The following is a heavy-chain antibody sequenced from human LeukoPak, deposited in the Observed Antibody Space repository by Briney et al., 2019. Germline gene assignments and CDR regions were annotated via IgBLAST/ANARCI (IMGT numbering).Heavy chain of an antibody. CDR3: ARDKDDPWGIVVVTPDY. Sequence: GGSLRLSCAASGFTFSRYSMNWVRQAPGKGLEWVSCISSSSSYIYYANSVKGRFTISRDNAKNSLYLQMNSLRAEDTAVYYCARDKDDPWGIVVVTPDYWGQGTLVTVSS. D-gene: IGHD3-22*01. V-gene: IGHV3-21*01. J-gene: IGHJ4*02. CDR1: GFTFSRYS. CDR2: ISSSSSYI.